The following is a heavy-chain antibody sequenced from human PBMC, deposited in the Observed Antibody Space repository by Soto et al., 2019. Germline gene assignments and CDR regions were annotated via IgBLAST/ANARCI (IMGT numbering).Heavy chain of an antibody. J-gene: IGHJ4*02. D-gene: IGHD6-6*01. V-gene: IGHV1-8*01. CDR1: GYTLTSYD. CDR2: MNPNSGNT. Sequence: ASVKVSCKASGYTLTSYDINWVRQATGQGLEWMGWMNPNSGNTGYAQKFQGRVTMTRNTSISTAYMELSSLRSEDTAVYYCARDSSGYSSSAGDYWGQGTLVTVSS. CDR3: ARDSSGYSSSAGDY.